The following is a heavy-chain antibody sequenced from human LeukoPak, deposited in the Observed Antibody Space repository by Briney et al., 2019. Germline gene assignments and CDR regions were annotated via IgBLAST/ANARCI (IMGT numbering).Heavy chain of an antibody. D-gene: IGHD5-12*01. CDR1: GFTLNKYA. Sequence: PGGSLRLSCAASGFTLNKYAMNWVRQAPGKGLEWVSVLIGSSGSTDYADSVKGRFTISRDTSKNTLYLEMNSLRAEDTAIYYCVKGAYDYIEIAYFDYWGQGTLVTVSS. J-gene: IGHJ4*02. CDR3: VKGAYDYIEIAYFDY. CDR2: LIGSSGST. V-gene: IGHV3-23*01.